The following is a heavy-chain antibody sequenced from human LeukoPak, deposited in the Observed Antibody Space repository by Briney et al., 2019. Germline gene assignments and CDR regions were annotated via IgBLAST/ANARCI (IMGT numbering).Heavy chain of an antibody. J-gene: IGHJ6*03. Sequence: GASVKVSCKASGYTFTSYAMNWVRQAPGQGLEWMGIINPSGGSTSYAQKFQGRVTMTRDTSTSTVYMELSSLRSEDTAVYYCARGASYYYDSSGYRPINYYYYYMDVWGKGTTVTISS. D-gene: IGHD3-22*01. V-gene: IGHV1-46*01. CDR2: INPSGGST. CDR3: ARGASYYYDSSGYRPINYYYYYMDV. CDR1: GYTFTSYA.